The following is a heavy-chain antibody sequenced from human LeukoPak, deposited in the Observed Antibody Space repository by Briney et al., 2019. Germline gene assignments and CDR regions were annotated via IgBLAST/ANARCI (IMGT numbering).Heavy chain of an antibody. CDR2: MNPDSGNT. CDR3: AGGIAAAESIYYYYYGMDV. J-gene: IGHJ6*02. CDR1: GYTFTSYD. Sequence: GSVKVSCKASGYTFTSYDINWVRQAPGQGLEWMGWMNPDSGNTGYAQKFQGRVTMTRNTSISTAYMELSSLRSDDTAVYYCAGGIAAAESIYYYYYGMDVWGQGTTVTVFS. V-gene: IGHV1-8*01. D-gene: IGHD6-13*01.